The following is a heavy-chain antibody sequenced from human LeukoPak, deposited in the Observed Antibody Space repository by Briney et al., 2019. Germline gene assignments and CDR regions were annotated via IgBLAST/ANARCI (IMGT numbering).Heavy chain of an antibody. D-gene: IGHD5-12*01. J-gene: IGHJ4*02. Sequence: SVKVSCKASGGTFSSYAISWVRQAPGQGLEWMGGIIPIFGTANYAQKFQDRVTITADESTSTAYMELSSLRSEDTAVYYCARSAPNVDIVATDYWGQGTLVTVSS. CDR3: ARSAPNVDIVATDY. V-gene: IGHV1-69*01. CDR1: GGTFSSYA. CDR2: IIPIFGTA.